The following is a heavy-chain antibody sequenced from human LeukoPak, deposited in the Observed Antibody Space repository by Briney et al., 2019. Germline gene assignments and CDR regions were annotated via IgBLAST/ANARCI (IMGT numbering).Heavy chain of an antibody. V-gene: IGHV3-9*01. J-gene: IGHJ6*03. CDR3: AKGGGYEAQYYYYYLDV. Sequence: PGGSLRLSCVASGFNFDDYAMHWVRQVPGKGLEWVSGISWNSGSIGYADSVKGRFTISRDNAKNSLYLQMKSLRAEDTAVYYCAKGGGYEAQYYYYYLDVWGKGTTVTISS. D-gene: IGHD5-12*01. CDR1: GFNFDDYA. CDR2: ISWNSGSI.